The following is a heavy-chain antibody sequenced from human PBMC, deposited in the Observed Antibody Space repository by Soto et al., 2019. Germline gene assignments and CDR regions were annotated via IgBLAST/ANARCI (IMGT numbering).Heavy chain of an antibody. CDR2: INPSGGST. V-gene: IGHV1-46*01. D-gene: IGHD3-22*01. J-gene: IGHJ6*02. Sequence: EASVKVSCKASGYTFTSYYMHWVRQAPGQGLEWMGIINPSGGSTSYAQKFQGRVTMTRDTSTSTVYMELSSLRSEDTAVYYCARDSGRVYWITMIVPYSYGMDVWGQGTTVTVSS. CDR3: ARDSGRVYWITMIVPYSYGMDV. CDR1: GYTFTSYY.